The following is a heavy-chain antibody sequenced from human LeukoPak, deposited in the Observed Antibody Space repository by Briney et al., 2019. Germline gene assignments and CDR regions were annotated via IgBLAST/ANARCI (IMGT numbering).Heavy chain of an antibody. CDR3: AKDRRCSSTSCGDAFDI. J-gene: IGHJ3*02. CDR1: GFTFSSYW. D-gene: IGHD2-2*01. Sequence: GGSLRLSCAASGFTFSSYWMHWVRQAPGKGLVWVSRINSDGSSTSYADSVKGRFTISRDNSKNTLYLQMNSLRAEDTAVYYCAKDRRCSSTSCGDAFDIWGQGTMVTVSS. CDR2: INSDGSST. V-gene: IGHV3-74*01.